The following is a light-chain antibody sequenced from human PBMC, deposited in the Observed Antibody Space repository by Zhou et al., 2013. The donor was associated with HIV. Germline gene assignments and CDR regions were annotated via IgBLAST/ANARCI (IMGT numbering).Light chain of an antibody. CDR2: AAS. J-gene: IGKJ4*01. CDR1: QSISSY. V-gene: IGKV1-39*01. Sequence: DIQMTQSPSSLSASVGDRVTITCRASQSISSYLNWYQQKPGKAPKLLIYAASSLQSGVPSRFSGSGSGTDFTLTISSLQPDDYATYYCQQTYTVPLSFGGGTAV. CDR3: QQTYTVPLS.